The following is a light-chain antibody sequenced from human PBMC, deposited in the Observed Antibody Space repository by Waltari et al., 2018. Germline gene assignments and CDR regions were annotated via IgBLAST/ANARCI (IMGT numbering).Light chain of an antibody. V-gene: IGKV3-15*01. Sequence: EIVMTQSPATLSVSPGERATLSCRASQSVSSKLAWFQQKTGQAPRLLIYGASTRATGIPARLSGSGSGTDFTLIISSLQSEDFADYYCQQLNNWPFTFGPGTKVDIK. CDR3: QQLNNWPFT. CDR2: GAS. J-gene: IGKJ3*01. CDR1: QSVSSK.